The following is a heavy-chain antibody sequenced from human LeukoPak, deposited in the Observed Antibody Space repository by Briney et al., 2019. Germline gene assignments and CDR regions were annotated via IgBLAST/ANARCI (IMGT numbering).Heavy chain of an antibody. CDR2: IRYDGSNK. J-gene: IGHJ4*02. CDR3: ARGSLGRSSWYGGKPDY. V-gene: IGHV3-30*02. D-gene: IGHD6-13*01. Sequence: GGSLRLSCAASGFTFSSYGMHWVHQAPGKGLEWVAFIRYDGSNKYYADSVKGRFTISRDNSKNTLYLQMNSLRAEDTAVYYCARGSLGRSSWYGGKPDYWGQGTLVTVSS. CDR1: GFTFSSYG.